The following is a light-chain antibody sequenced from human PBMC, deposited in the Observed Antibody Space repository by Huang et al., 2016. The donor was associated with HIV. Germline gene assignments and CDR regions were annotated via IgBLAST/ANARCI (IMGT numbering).Light chain of an antibody. V-gene: IGKV1-5*01. CDR1: QSLSRW. J-gene: IGKJ1*01. Sequence: DIQLTQSPSTLSASVGDRVTIPCRASQSLSRWLAWYQQKPGKAPKLLIYDASTLKSGVPSRFSGSGSGTDFTLTISSLQPDDFATYYYQQYSSYPWTFGPGTKVEI. CDR3: QQYSSYPWT. CDR2: DAS.